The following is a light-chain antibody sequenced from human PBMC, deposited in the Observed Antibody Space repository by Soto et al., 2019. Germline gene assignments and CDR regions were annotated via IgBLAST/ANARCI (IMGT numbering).Light chain of an antibody. Sequence: EIVMTQSPATLSVSPGERATLSCRASQSVSSNLAWYQQKPGQAPRLLIYGASTRATGIPARFSGSGSGTEFTLTISSLQSEDFAVYYCQQYNNLYTFGDGTKLEIK. J-gene: IGKJ2*01. CDR1: QSVSSN. V-gene: IGKV3-15*01. CDR3: QQYNNLYT. CDR2: GAS.